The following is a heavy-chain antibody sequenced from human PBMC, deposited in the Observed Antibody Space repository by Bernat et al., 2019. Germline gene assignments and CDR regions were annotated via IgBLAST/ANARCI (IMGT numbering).Heavy chain of an antibody. V-gene: IGHV3-74*01. D-gene: IGHD3-10*01. CDR3: ARDNIGN. CDR2: INSDGSST. J-gene: IGHJ4*02. Sequence: EVQLVESGGGLVQPGGSLRLSCAASGFTFCSYWMHWVRQAPGKGLVWVSHINSDGSSTSYADYVKGRFTITRDNAKNTLYLKMNSLRAEDTAVYYCARDNIGNWGQGTLVTVSS. CDR1: GFTFCSYW.